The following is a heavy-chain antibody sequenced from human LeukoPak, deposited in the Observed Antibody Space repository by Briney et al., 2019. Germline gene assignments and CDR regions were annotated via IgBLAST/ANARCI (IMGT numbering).Heavy chain of an antibody. CDR2: ISSSSSYI. CDR1: GFIVSSNY. V-gene: IGHV3-21*01. CDR3: AREGKGSGSYYYYYYMDV. J-gene: IGHJ6*03. D-gene: IGHD3-10*01. Sequence: PGGSLRLSCAASGFIVSSNYMSWVRQAPGKGLEWVSSISSSSSYIYYADSVKGRFTISRDNAKNSLYLQMNSLRAEDTAVYYCAREGKGSGSYYYYYYMDVWGKGTTVTVSS.